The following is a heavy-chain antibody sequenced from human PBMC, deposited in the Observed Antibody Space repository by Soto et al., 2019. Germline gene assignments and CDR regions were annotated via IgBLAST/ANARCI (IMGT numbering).Heavy chain of an antibody. CDR1: GFTFSTYW. D-gene: IGHD6-13*01. J-gene: IGHJ3*02. Sequence: EVQLVESGGGLIQPGGSLRLSCAASGFTFSTYWMHWVRQAPGKGLVWVSRINSDGSSTTYADSVKGRFTISRDNAKNTLYLQMNSLRAADTAVYYCATAPRSNDAFDIWGQGTMVTVSS. CDR3: ATAPRSNDAFDI. CDR2: INSDGSST. V-gene: IGHV3-74*01.